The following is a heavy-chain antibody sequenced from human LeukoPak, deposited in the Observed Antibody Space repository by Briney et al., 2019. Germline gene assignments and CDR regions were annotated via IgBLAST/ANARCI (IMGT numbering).Heavy chain of an antibody. Sequence: ASVKVSCKVSGYTLTELSMHWVRQAPGKGLEWMGGFDPEDGETIYAQKFQGRVTMTEDTSTDTAYMELSSLRSEGTAVYYCATDGQSRHYYYMDVWGKGTTVTVSS. CDR3: ATDGQSRHYYYMDV. V-gene: IGHV1-24*01. CDR1: GYTLTELS. CDR2: FDPEDGET. J-gene: IGHJ6*03.